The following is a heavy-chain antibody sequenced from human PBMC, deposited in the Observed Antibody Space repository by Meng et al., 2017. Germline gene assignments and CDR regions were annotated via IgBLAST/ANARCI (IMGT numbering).Heavy chain of an antibody. J-gene: IGHJ5*02. Sequence: VQLVQLWSEVKKPGSSVKVSCKASGGTFSSYALSWVRQAPGQGLEWMGGIIPIFGTANYAQKFQGRVTITADESTGTAYMELSSLRSEDTAVYYCARDESYIAVAGPNGFDPWGQGTLVTVSS. D-gene: IGHD6-19*01. CDR3: ARDESYIAVAGPNGFDP. CDR1: GGTFSSYA. CDR2: IIPIFGTA. V-gene: IGHV1-69*01.